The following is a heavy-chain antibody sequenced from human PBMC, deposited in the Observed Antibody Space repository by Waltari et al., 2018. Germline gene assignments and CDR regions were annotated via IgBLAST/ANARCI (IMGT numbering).Heavy chain of an antibody. Sequence: QLQLQESGPRQVRPPETLSLIRRVLGVSHTMSSNYWAWIRQSPGQGLGWIGTVSYSGTTYISPSLKSRVSVSRDTSKNQVSLILGSVTAADMAVYYCATYIGASVGTAAFDVWGQGTMVTVSS. V-gene: IGHV4-39*01. CDR3: ATYIGASVGTAAFDV. D-gene: IGHD5-12*01. CDR1: GVSHTMSSNY. CDR2: VSYSGTT. J-gene: IGHJ3*01.